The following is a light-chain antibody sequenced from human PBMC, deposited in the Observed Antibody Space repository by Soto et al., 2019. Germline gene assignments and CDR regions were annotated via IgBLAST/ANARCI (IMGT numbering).Light chain of an antibody. CDR1: SSDVGAYNY. J-gene: IGLJ1*01. CDR3: SSNTHTGGLYL. CDR2: DVS. Sequence: QSVLTQPASVSGSPGQSITISCTGTSSDVGAYNYVSWYQQHPGKAPKLIIYDVSDRPSGVSNRFSGSKSGNTASLTISGLQAEDVADYYCSSNTHTGGLYLFGTGTKVTVL. V-gene: IGLV2-14*03.